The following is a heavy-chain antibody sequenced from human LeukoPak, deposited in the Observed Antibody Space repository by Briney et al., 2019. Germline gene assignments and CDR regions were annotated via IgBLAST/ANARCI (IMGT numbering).Heavy chain of an antibody. D-gene: IGHD3-10*01. CDR1: GFTFSSYG. J-gene: IGHJ4*02. Sequence: PGGSLRLSCAASGFTFSSYGMHWVRQAPGKGLEWVAVISYDGSNKYYADSVKGRFTISRDNSKNTLYLQMNSLRAEDTAVYYCRGNTLWVRDQEQAKDYWGQGTLVTVSS. CDR2: ISYDGSNK. V-gene: IGHV3-30*03. CDR3: RGNTLWVRDQEQAKDY.